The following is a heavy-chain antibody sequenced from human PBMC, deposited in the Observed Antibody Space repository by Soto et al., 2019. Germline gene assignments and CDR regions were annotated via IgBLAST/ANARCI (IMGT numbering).Heavy chain of an antibody. D-gene: IGHD3-9*01. J-gene: IGHJ4*02. V-gene: IGHV4-34*01. CDR1: GGSFSGYY. CDR2: INHSGST. Sequence: QMQLQQWGAGLLKPSETLSLTCAVYGGSFSGYYWSWIRQPPGKGLEWIGEINHSGSTNYNPSLKSRVTISVDTSKNQFSLKLSSVTAAVTAVYYCARGNGSYDNGVFDYWGQGTLVTVSS. CDR3: ARGNGSYDNGVFDY.